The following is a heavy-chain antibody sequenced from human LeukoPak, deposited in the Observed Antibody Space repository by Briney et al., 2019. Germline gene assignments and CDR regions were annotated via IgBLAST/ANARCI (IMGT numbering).Heavy chain of an antibody. CDR2: IYYSGST. D-gene: IGHD5-18*01. V-gene: IGHV4-30-4*08. CDR1: GGSMSSGDYY. CDR3: ARVNTATLPFDY. Sequence: SETLSLTCTVSGGSMSSGDYYWSWIRQPPGKGLEWIGYIYYSGSTYYNPSLKSRVTISVDTSKNQFSLKLSSVTAADTAVYYCARVNTATLPFDYWGQGTLVTVSS. J-gene: IGHJ4*02.